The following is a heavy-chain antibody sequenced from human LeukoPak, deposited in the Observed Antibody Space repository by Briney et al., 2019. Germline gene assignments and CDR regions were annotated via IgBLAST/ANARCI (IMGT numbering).Heavy chain of an antibody. CDR1: GFTFSSYW. Sequence: PGGSLRLSCAASGFTFSSYWMSWVRQAPGKGLEWVANIKQDGSEKYYVDSVKGRFTISRDNAKNSLYLQMNSLRAEDTAVYYCARDIVGATSDYFDYWGQGTLVTVSS. CDR3: ARDIVGATSDYFDY. V-gene: IGHV3-7*03. CDR2: IKQDGSEK. J-gene: IGHJ4*02. D-gene: IGHD1-26*01.